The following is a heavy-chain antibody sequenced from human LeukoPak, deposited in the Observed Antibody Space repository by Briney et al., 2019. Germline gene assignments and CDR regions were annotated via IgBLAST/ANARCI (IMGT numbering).Heavy chain of an antibody. CDR2: ISSSSSYI. J-gene: IGHJ4*02. V-gene: IGHV3-11*06. D-gene: IGHD3-3*01. CDR3: ARETGPYYDFWSGYYSFDY. Sequence: PGGSLRLSCAASGFTFSDYYMSWIRQAPGKGLEWVSSISSSSSYIYYADSVKGRFTISRDNAKNSLYLQMNSLRAEDTAVYYCARETGPYYDFWSGYYSFDYWGQGTLVTVSS. CDR1: GFTFSDYY.